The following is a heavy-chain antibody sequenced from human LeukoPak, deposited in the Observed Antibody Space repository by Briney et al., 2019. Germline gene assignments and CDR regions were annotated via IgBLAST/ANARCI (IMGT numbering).Heavy chain of an antibody. V-gene: IGHV3-7*03. Sequence: GESLRLSCAASGFLFGSYWMSWVREVPGKGLEWVANIKQDGSETFYVDSVEGRFTISRDNAKNSLFLQMNSLRADDTALYYCARGVTSAWYLRYYFEYWGQGILVLVSS. CDR3: ARGVTSAWYLRYYFEY. J-gene: IGHJ4*02. D-gene: IGHD6-13*01. CDR1: GFLFGSYW. CDR2: IKQDGSET.